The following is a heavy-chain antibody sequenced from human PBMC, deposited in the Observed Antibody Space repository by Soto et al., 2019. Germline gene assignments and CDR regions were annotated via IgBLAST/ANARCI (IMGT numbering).Heavy chain of an antibody. J-gene: IGHJ3*02. CDR3: ARGGSRFGEYRDINDAFDI. D-gene: IGHD3-10*01. V-gene: IGHV3-33*01. CDR2: IWYDGSNK. CDR1: GFTFSSYG. Sequence: GGSLRLSCAASGFTFSSYGMHWVRQAPGKGLEWVAVIWYDGSNKYYADSVKGRFTISRDNSKNTLYLQMNSLRAEDTAVYYCARGGSRFGEYRDINDAFDIWGQGTMVTVS.